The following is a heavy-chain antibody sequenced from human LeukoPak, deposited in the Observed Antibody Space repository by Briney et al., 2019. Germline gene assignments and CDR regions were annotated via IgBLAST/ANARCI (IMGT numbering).Heavy chain of an antibody. CDR1: GGSISSYY. V-gene: IGHV4-59*08. J-gene: IGHJ4*02. CDR3: ARHDSSGWYGGGPYFDY. D-gene: IGHD6-19*01. CDR2: IYYSGST. Sequence: SETLSLTCTVSGGSISSYYWSWIRQPPGKGLEWIGYIYYSGSTNYNPSPKSRVTISVDTSKNQFSLKLSSVTAADTAVYYCARHDSSGWYGGGPYFDYWGQGTLVTVSS.